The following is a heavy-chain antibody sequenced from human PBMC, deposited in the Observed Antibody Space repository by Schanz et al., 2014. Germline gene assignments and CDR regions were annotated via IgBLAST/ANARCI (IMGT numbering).Heavy chain of an antibody. CDR2: IKISGDV. CDR3: VRDYNWGFDN. Sequence: EVQLVESGGGLVQPGRSLRLSCAASGFTFDDHAMHWVRQAPGKGLEWISYIKISGDVFYTDSVKGRFTISRDNAKSSLYLQMSSLRDEDTAIYYCVRDYNWGFDNWGQGTLVTVSS. V-gene: IGHV3-48*02. CDR1: GFTFDDHA. J-gene: IGHJ4*02. D-gene: IGHD7-27*01.